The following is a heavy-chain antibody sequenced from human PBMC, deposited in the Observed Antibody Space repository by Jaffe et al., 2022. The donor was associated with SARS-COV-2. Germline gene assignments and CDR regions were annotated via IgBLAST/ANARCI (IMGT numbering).Heavy chain of an antibody. V-gene: IGHV1-2*06. CDR1: GYTFTDYY. D-gene: IGHD4-17*01. J-gene: IGHJ4*02. CDR3: ARGWDDYGDLQFDS. Sequence: QVQLVQSGAEVKKPGASVKVSCKASGYTFTDYYMHWVRQAPGQGLEWMGRINPNSGVTRYAQKFQGRVTMTRDTSLSTAYMELSRLRSDDAAVYYCARGWDDYGDLQFDSWGQGALVTVSS. CDR2: INPNSGVT.